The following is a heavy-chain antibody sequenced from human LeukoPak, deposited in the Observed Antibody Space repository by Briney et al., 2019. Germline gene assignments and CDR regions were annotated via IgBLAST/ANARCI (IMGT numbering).Heavy chain of an antibody. CDR2: ISYDGSNK. J-gene: IGHJ4*02. V-gene: IGHV3-30*03. D-gene: IGHD5-24*01. Sequence: PGGSLRLSCAASGFTFSSYGMHWVRQAPGKGLEWVAVISYDGSNKYYADSVKGRFTISRDNSKNTLYLQMNSLRAEDTAVYYCARDRWLQFGPFDYWGQGTPVTVSS. CDR1: GFTFSSYG. CDR3: ARDRWLQFGPFDY.